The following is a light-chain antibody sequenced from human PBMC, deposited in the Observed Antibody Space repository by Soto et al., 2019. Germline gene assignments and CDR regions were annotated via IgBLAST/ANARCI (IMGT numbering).Light chain of an antibody. CDR1: QSLLDSDGYKY. J-gene: IGKJ2*01. CDR3: MQALQTGYT. V-gene: IGKV2-28*01. CDR2: MGS. Sequence: DIVMTQSPISLPVSPGEPASISCRSSQSLLDSDGYKYLDWYLQKPGQSPHLLIYMGSNRATGVPGRFSGGGSGTDFTLKISRVEAEDVGVYYCMQALQTGYTFGQGTRLEIK.